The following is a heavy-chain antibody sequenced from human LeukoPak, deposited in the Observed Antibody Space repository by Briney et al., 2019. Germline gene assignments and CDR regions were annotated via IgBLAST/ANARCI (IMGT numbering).Heavy chain of an antibody. J-gene: IGHJ4*02. CDR3: ARRAYDYYFDY. V-gene: IGHV4-59*01. D-gene: IGHD3-16*01. CDR2: IYYSGST. Sequence: SETLPLTCTVSGGSISSYYWSWIRQPPGKGLEWIGYIYYSGSTNYNPSLKSRVTISVDTSKNQFSLKLSSVTAADTAVYYCARRAYDYYFDYWGQGTLVTVSS. CDR1: GGSISSYY.